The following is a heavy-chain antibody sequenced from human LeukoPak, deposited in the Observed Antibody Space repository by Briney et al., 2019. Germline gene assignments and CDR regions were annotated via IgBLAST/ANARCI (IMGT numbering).Heavy chain of an antibody. CDR3: ARGRYCSGGSCYGAR. J-gene: IGHJ4*02. V-gene: IGHV3-49*03. CDR2: IRSKPYVGTT. Sequence: GGSLRLSCTASGFTFSDYAMSWFRQAPGKGLEWVGFIRSKPYVGTTEYAASVKGRFTISRDDSNSIAYLQMNSLKTEDTAVYYCARGRYCSGGSCYGARWGQGTLVTVSS. CDR1: GFTFSDYA. D-gene: IGHD2-15*01.